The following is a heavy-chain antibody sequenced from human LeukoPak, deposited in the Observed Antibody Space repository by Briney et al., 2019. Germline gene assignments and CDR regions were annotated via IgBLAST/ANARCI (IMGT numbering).Heavy chain of an antibody. V-gene: IGHV1-2*02. CDR2: INPNSGGT. CDR1: GYTFTGYY. J-gene: IGHJ4*02. D-gene: IGHD2-8*01. Sequence: ASVKVSCKAPGYTFTGYYMHWVRQAPGQGLEWMGWINPNSGGTNYAQKFQGRVTMTRDTSISTAYMELSRLRSDDTAVYYCASHSLYGPSYFDYWGQGTLVTVSS. CDR3: ASHSLYGPSYFDY.